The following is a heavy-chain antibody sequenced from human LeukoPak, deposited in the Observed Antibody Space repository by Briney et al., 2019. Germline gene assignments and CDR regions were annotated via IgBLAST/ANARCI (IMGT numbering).Heavy chain of an antibody. CDR2: IYYSGST. V-gene: IGHV4-39*07. CDR3: ARLTHSWFDP. J-gene: IGHJ5*02. CDR1: GGSISSSSYY. Sequence: TSETLSLTCTVSGGSISSSSYYWGWIRQPPGKGLEWIGSIYYSGSTYYNPSLKNRVTISVDTSKNQFSLKLSSVTAADTAVYYCARLTHSWFDPWGQGTLVTVSS.